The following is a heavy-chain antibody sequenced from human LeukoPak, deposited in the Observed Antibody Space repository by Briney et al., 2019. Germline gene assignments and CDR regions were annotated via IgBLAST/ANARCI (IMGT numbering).Heavy chain of an antibody. CDR1: GLPYCSRS. V-gene: IGHV3-48*02. J-gene: IGHJ3*01. Sequence: GGLLSLSCAPSGLPYCSRSMQCVRQAPGKGLEWDSYIGSSITNKYYAISIKDRFTMSRVNAKSSLYLQMNSLRDEDTAVYYCARDFADGDGFDFWGLGTMVTVSS. CDR2: IGSSITNK. CDR3: ARDFADGDGFDF.